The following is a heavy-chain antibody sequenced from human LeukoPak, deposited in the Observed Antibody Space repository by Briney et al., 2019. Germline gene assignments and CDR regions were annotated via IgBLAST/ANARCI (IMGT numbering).Heavy chain of an antibody. Sequence: PSETLSLTCTVSGGSISSYYWSWIRQPPGKGLEWIGYIYYSGSTNYNPSLKSRVTISVDTSKNQFSLKLSSVTAADTAVYYCARVPHCSSTSCYEFYFDYWGQGTLVTVSS. CDR1: GGSISSYY. J-gene: IGHJ4*02. V-gene: IGHV4-59*12. CDR2: IYYSGST. D-gene: IGHD2-2*01. CDR3: ARVPHCSSTSCYEFYFDY.